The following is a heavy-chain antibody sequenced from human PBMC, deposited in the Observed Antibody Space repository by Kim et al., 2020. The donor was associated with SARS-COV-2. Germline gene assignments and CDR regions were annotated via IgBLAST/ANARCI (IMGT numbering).Heavy chain of an antibody. CDR2: IKQDGSEK. CDR1: GFTFSSYW. Sequence: GGSLRLSCAASGFTFSSYWMSWVRQAPGKGLEWVANIKQDGSEKYYVDSVKGRFTISRDNAKNSLYLQMNSLRAEDTAVYYCARDHRLRADDYYYYYGMDVWGQGTTVTVSS. J-gene: IGHJ6*02. CDR3: ARDHRLRADDYYYYYGMDV. V-gene: IGHV3-7*03. D-gene: IGHD2-8*01.